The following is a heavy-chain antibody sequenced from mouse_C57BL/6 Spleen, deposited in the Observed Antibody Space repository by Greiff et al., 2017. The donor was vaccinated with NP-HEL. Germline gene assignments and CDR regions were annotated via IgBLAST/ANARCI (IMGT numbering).Heavy chain of an antibody. V-gene: IGHV1-81*01. Sequence: VKLQQSGAELARPGASVKLSCKASGYTFTSYGISWVKQRTGQGLEWIGEIYPRSGNTYYNEKFKGKATLTADKSSSTAYMELRSLTSEDSAVYFCAYYGSSYHYFDYWGQGTTLTVSS. CDR1: GYTFTSYG. CDR2: IYPRSGNT. D-gene: IGHD1-1*01. J-gene: IGHJ2*01. CDR3: AYYGSSYHYFDY.